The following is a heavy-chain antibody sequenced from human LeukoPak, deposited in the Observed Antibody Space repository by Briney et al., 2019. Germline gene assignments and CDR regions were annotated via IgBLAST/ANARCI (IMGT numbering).Heavy chain of an antibody. D-gene: IGHD6-19*01. CDR3: AREGDSSSGWYDWFDP. Sequence: SETLSLTCTVSGGSISSYYWSWIRQPAGKGLEWIWRIYTSGSTNYSPSLKSRVTMSVDTSKNQFSLKLSSVTAADTAVYYCAREGDSSSGWYDWFDPWGQGTLVTVSS. V-gene: IGHV4-4*07. J-gene: IGHJ5*02. CDR1: GGSISSYY. CDR2: IYTSGST.